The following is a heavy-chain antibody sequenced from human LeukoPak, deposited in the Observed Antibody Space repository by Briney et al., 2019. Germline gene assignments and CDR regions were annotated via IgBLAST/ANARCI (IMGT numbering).Heavy chain of an antibody. CDR2: IRYDGSTR. Sequence: LGGSLRLSCAASGFSFGSIGMHWVRQAPGKGLEWVAFIRYDGSTRYYADSVKGRFIISRDISENTLYLQMNSLRTEDTAMYYCAKDGPASGLSYFDYWGQGTLVTVSS. V-gene: IGHV3-30*02. CDR3: AKDGPASGLSYFDY. J-gene: IGHJ4*02. CDR1: GFSFGSIG. D-gene: IGHD2-2*01.